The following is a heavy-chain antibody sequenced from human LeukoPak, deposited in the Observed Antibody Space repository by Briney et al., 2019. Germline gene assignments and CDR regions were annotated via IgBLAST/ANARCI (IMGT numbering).Heavy chain of an antibody. J-gene: IGHJ4*03. CDR1: GFTFSNAW. CDR2: IKSKTDGGTT. D-gene: IGHD3-10*01. V-gene: IGHV3-15*01. CDR3: NTGDPGVFYY. Sequence: GGSLRLSCAASGFTFSNAWMSWVRQAPGKGLEWVGRIKSKTDGGTTDYAAPVKGRFTISRDDSKNTLYLQMHSPKTEDTAVYFWNTGDPGVFYYWGPGTLGTRSP.